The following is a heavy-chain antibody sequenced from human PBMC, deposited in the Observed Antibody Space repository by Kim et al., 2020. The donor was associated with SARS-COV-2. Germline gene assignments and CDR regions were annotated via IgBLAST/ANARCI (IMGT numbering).Heavy chain of an antibody. CDR3: ATAPYCSSTSCYIEYFQH. D-gene: IGHD2-2*02. CDR2: FDPEDGET. Sequence: ASVKVSCKVSGYTLTELSMDWVRQAPGKGLEWMGGFDPEDGETIYAQKFQGRVTMTEDTSTDTAYMELSSLRSEDTAVYYCATAPYCSSTSCYIEYFQHWGQGTLVTVSS. CDR1: GYTLTELS. J-gene: IGHJ1*01. V-gene: IGHV1-24*01.